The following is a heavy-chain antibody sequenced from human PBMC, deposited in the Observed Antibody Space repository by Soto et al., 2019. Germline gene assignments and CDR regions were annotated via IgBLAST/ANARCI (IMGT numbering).Heavy chain of an antibody. Sequence: PSESLSLTCTVSGGSISSYYWSWIRQPPGKGLEWIGYIYYSGSTNYNPSLKSRVTISVDTSKNQFSLKLSSVTAADTAVYYCASDGPYGSGSFRGAFDYWGQGTLATVSS. D-gene: IGHD3-10*01. CDR3: ASDGPYGSGSFRGAFDY. J-gene: IGHJ4*02. CDR2: IYYSGST. CDR1: GGSISSYY. V-gene: IGHV4-59*01.